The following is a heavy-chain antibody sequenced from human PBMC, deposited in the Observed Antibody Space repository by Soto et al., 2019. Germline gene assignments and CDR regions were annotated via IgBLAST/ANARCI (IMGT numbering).Heavy chain of an antibody. CDR1: GFTFSSYW. Sequence: GGSLRLSCAASGFTFSSYWMSWVRQAPGKGLEWVANIKQDGSEKYYVDSVKGRFTISRDNAKNSLYLQMNSLRAEDTAVYYCARVRFRGGIVATSHSFWGQGTLVTVSS. D-gene: IGHD5-12*01. V-gene: IGHV3-7*01. CDR3: ARVRFRGGIVATSHSF. J-gene: IGHJ4*02. CDR2: IKQDGSEK.